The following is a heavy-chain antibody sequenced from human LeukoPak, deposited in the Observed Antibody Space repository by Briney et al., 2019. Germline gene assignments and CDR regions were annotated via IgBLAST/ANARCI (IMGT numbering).Heavy chain of an antibody. CDR3: ARDGITMVRGVMIDFDY. J-gene: IGHJ4*02. Sequence: GRSVRLSSMATGFESSSFWLTWERHAPGKGLYRVAKVKEDGSAKYYADSVKGRFTIARDNDKNSVYLQMSSLRDEDTAVYYCARDGITMVRGVMIDFDYWGQGTRVTVSS. CDR1: GFESSSFW. CDR2: VKEDGSAK. V-gene: IGHV3-7*01. D-gene: IGHD3-10*01.